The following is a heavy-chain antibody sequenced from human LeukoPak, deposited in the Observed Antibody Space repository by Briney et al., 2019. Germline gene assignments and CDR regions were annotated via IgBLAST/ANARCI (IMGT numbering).Heavy chain of an antibody. CDR1: GFTFSSYG. J-gene: IGHJ4*02. Sequence: GGTLRLSCAASGFTFSSYGMSWVRQAPGKGLEWVSAISGSGCSTYYADSVKGRFTISRHNSKNTMYLQMNSLRAEDTAVYYCAKDRNLGYYGSGSYYFYWGQGTLVTVSS. CDR2: ISGSGCST. CDR3: AKDRNLGYYGSGSYYFY. D-gene: IGHD3-10*01. V-gene: IGHV3-23*01.